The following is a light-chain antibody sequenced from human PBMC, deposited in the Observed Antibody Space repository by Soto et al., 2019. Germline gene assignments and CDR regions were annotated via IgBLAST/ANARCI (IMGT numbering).Light chain of an antibody. Sequence: QSALTQPASVSGSPGQSITISCTGTSSDIGSYDLVSWYQQYPGNAPKLLIYEVVQRPSGVPDRFSGSKSGNTASLTVSGLQAADEADYFCKSYAGSNTYVFGSGTKLTVL. CDR1: SSDIGSYDL. CDR2: EVV. CDR3: KSYAGSNTYV. J-gene: IGLJ1*01. V-gene: IGLV2-14*02.